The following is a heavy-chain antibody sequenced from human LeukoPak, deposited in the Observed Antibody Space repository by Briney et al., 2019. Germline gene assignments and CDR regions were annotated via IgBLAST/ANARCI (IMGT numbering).Heavy chain of an antibody. D-gene: IGHD6-19*01. J-gene: IGHJ6*02. CDR1: GGSISSYY. CDR2: IYYSGST. CDR3: ARRLVRGYYGMDV. V-gene: IGHV4-59*08. Sequence: SETLSLTCTVSGGSISSYYWSWIRQPPGKGLEWIGYIYYSGSTNYNPSLKSRVTISVDTSKNQFSLKLSSVTAADTAVYYCARRLVRGYYGMDVWGQGTTVTVSS.